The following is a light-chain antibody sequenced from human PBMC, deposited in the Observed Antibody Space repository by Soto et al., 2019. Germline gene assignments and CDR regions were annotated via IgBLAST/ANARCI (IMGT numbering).Light chain of an antibody. CDR3: QQFNNYPLT. Sequence: DIRMTQSPSSLSASVGDRVTMXCRASQSISSGFDWYQQKPGKAPKHLIYAASSLQGGAPSRFSGSGSATPFTRPISSLQPEDFATYYCQQFNNYPLTFGGGTKVDIK. V-gene: IGKV1-5*01. J-gene: IGKJ4*01. CDR2: AAS. CDR1: QSISSG.